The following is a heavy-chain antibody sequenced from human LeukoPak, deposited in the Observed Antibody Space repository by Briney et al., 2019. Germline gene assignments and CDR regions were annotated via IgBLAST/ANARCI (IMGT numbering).Heavy chain of an antibody. CDR1: GGSISSYY. V-gene: IGHV4-59*01. D-gene: IGHD5-18*01. J-gene: IGHJ4*02. CDR3: AREDAAIYDY. Sequence: SETLSLTCTVSGGSISSYYWSWIRQPPGKGLEWIGCIYYSGSTNYNPSLKSRVTISVDTSKNQFSLKLSSVTAADTAVYYCAREDAAIYDYWGQGTLVTVSS. CDR2: IYYSGST.